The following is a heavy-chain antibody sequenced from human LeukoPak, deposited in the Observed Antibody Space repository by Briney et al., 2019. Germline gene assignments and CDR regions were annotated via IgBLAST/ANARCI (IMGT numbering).Heavy chain of an antibody. Sequence: SETLSLTCTVSGGSISSSTYYWSWIRQPPGKGLEWIGYIHYTGSTNYNPSLKSRVTISVDTSKNQFSLKLGSVTAADTAVYYCARTQEAGYSSGWYDSYYYYYMDVWGKGTTVTISS. D-gene: IGHD6-19*01. CDR1: GGSISSSTYY. V-gene: IGHV4-61*01. J-gene: IGHJ6*03. CDR2: IHYTGST. CDR3: ARTQEAGYSSGWYDSYYYYYMDV.